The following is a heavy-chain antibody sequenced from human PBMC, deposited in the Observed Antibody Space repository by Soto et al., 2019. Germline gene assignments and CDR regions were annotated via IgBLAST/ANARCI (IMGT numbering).Heavy chain of an antibody. Sequence: ASVKVSCKASGYTFTSYGISWVRQAPGQGLEWMGWISAYNGNTNYAQKLQGRVTMTTDTSTSTAYMELRSLRAEDTAVYYCAKDYPLVAAAGTGFDYWGQGTLVTVSS. CDR2: ISAYNGNT. CDR1: GYTFTSYG. J-gene: IGHJ4*02. V-gene: IGHV1-18*04. CDR3: AKDYPLVAAAGTGFDY. D-gene: IGHD6-13*01.